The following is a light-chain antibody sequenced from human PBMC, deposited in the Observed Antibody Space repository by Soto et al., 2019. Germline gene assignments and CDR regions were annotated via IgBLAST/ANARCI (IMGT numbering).Light chain of an antibody. CDR1: SSDVGGYNY. CDR2: EVS. CDR3: SSYTSSSTGVV. V-gene: IGLV2-14*01. Sequence: QSVLTQPASVSGSPGQSITISCTGTSSDVGGYNYVSWYQQHPGKAPKLMIYEVSNRPSGVSNRLSGSKSGNTASLTISGLQAEDEADYYCSSYTSSSTGVVFGGGTKLTVL. J-gene: IGLJ2*01.